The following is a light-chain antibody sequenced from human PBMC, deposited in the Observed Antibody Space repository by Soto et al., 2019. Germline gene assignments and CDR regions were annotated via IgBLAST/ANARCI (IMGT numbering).Light chain of an antibody. V-gene: IGLV2-8*01. CDR1: SSDVGGYNY. J-gene: IGLJ2*01. CDR3: SSYGGNNNLV. Sequence: QSALTQPPSASGSPGQSVTISCTGTSSDVGGYNYVSWYQQHPGKAPKLMIYEVNKRPSGVPDRFSASKSGNTASLTVSGLQAEDEADYYCSSYGGNNNLVFGGGTKVTVL. CDR2: EVN.